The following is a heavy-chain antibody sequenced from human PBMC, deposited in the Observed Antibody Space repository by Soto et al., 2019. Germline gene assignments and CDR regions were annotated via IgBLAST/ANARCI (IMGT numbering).Heavy chain of an antibody. CDR2: ISGSCGST. CDR1: GFTFSSYA. J-gene: IGHJ4*01. D-gene: IGHD5-12*01. V-gene: IGHV3-23*01. CDR3: AKAHSGYDWYFDY. Sequence: PGGSLRLPSAASGFTFSSYAMSWVRQAPGKGLEWVSAISGSCGSTYYADSVKGRFTISRDNSKNKLYLQMNSLRAEDTAVYYCAKAHSGYDWYFDYLGHGTLVTVSS.